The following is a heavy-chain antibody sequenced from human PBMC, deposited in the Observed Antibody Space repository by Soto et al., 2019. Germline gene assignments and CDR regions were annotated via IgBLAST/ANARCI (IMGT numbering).Heavy chain of an antibody. CDR3: ARVGSSGWSPDY. D-gene: IGHD6-19*01. CDR1: GGSISGHY. Sequence: KPSETLSLTCTVSGGSISGHYWTWIRQSPGKGLEWIGYIFYTGSTNYNPSLKSRVTLSVDTSKNQFSLRLSSVTAADTAVYYCARVGSSGWSPDYWGQGTLVTVSS. CDR2: IFYTGST. J-gene: IGHJ4*02. V-gene: IGHV4-59*11.